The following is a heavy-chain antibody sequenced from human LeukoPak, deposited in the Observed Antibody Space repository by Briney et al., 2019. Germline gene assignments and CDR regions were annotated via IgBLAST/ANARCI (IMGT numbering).Heavy chain of an antibody. V-gene: IGHV3-11*04. J-gene: IGHJ4*02. CDR2: ISHSGVTI. CDR3: ARWGSTSCYDY. D-gene: IGHD2-2*01. Sequence: GGSLRLSCAASGFTFSGYYMSWIRQAPGKGLEWVSYISHSGVTIHYADSVRGRFTISRDNSKNTLFLQMGSLRADDMAVYYCARWGSTSCYDYWGQGTLVTVSS. CDR1: GFTFSGYY.